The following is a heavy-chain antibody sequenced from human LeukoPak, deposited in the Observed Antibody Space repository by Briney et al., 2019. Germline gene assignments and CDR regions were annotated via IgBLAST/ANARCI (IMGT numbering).Heavy chain of an antibody. CDR1: GFTFSSYA. CDR3: AKEEDENGDYDGDY. D-gene: IGHD4-17*01. CDR2: ISGSGGST. Sequence: PGGSLRLSCAASGFTFSSYAMSWVRQAPGKGLEWVSAISGSGGSTYYADSVKGRFTISRDNSKNTLYLQMNGLRAEDTAVYYCAKEEDENGDYDGDYWGQGTPVTVSS. V-gene: IGHV3-23*01. J-gene: IGHJ4*02.